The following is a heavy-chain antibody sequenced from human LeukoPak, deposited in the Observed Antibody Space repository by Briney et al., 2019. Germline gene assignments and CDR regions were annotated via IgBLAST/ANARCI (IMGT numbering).Heavy chain of an antibody. Sequence: GASVKVSCKASGYTFTSYYMHWVRQAPGQGLEWMGWINPNSGGTNYAQKFQGRVTMTRDTSISTAYMELSRLRSDDTAVYYCARTEGSGSWTDYWGQGTLVTVSS. D-gene: IGHD3-10*01. J-gene: IGHJ4*02. V-gene: IGHV1-2*02. CDR3: ARTEGSGSWTDY. CDR2: INPNSGGT. CDR1: GYTFTSYY.